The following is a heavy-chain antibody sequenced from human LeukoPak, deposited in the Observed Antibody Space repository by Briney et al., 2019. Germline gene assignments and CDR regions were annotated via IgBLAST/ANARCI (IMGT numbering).Heavy chain of an antibody. V-gene: IGHV3-21*01. CDR3: ARETPLRLSGYYLEFDY. CDR2: ISSSSSYI. D-gene: IGHD3-3*01. J-gene: IGHJ4*02. Sequence: GGSLRLSCAASGFTFSSYSMNWVRQAPGKGLEWVSSISSSSSYIYYADSVKGRFTISRDNAKNSLYLQMNSLRAEDTAVYYCARETPLRLSGYYLEFDYWGQGTLVTVSS. CDR1: GFTFSSYS.